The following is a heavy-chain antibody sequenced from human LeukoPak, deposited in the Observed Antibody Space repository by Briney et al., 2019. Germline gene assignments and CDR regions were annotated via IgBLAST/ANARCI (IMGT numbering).Heavy chain of an antibody. V-gene: IGHV4-61*02. D-gene: IGHD3-22*01. CDR3: ARDYYDSSFGAFDI. CDR2: IYTSGST. Sequence: SETLSLTCSLSGGSISSGSYYWSWIRQPAGKGLEWIGRIYTSGSTNYNPSLKSRVTISVDTSKNQFSLKLSSVTAADTAVYYCARDYYDSSFGAFDIWGQGTMVTVSS. J-gene: IGHJ3*02. CDR1: GGSISSGSYY.